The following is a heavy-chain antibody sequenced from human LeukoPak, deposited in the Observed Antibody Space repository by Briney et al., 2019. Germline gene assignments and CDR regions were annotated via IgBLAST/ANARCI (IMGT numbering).Heavy chain of an antibody. CDR1: GYTSTSYD. V-gene: IGHV1-2*02. Sequence: ASVKVSCKASGYTSTSYDINWVRQAPGQGLEWMGWINPNSGGTNYAQKFQGRVTMTRDTSISTAYMELSRLRSDDTAVYYCARFSKPGVVITYYFDYWGQGTLVTVSS. J-gene: IGHJ4*02. D-gene: IGHD3-3*01. CDR2: INPNSGGT. CDR3: ARFSKPGVVITYYFDY.